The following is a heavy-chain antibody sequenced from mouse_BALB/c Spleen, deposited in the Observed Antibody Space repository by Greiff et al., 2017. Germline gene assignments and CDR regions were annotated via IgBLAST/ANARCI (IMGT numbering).Heavy chain of an antibody. Sequence: VQLQESGAELVRPGTSVKVSCKASGYAFTNYLIEWVKQRPGQGLEWIGVINPGSGGTNYNEKFKGKATLTADKSSSTAYMQLSSLTSDDSAVYFCARSGDYYYGSSHDYWGQGTTLTVSS. CDR1: GYAFTNYL. V-gene: IGHV1-54*03. CDR3: ARSGDYYYGSSHDY. D-gene: IGHD1-1*01. J-gene: IGHJ2*01. CDR2: INPGSGGT.